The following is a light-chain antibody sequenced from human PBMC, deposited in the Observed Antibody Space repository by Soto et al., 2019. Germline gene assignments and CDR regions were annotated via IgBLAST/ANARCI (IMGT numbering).Light chain of an antibody. Sequence: DIQMTQSPSSLSASVGDRVTITCRASQDISNYLAWYQQKPGKVPELLIYTASTLQSGVPSRFGGSGYGADFTLAISRRQPEDVAPCSCQKYNSAPFTFGPGTKVDIK. CDR2: TAS. J-gene: IGKJ3*01. V-gene: IGKV1-27*01. CDR3: QKYNSAPFT. CDR1: QDISNY.